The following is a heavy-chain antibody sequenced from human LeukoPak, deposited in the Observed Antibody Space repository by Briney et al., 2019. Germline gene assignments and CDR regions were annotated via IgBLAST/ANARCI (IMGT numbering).Heavy chain of an antibody. CDR2: ISGSGGST. J-gene: IGHJ4*02. V-gene: IGHV3-23*01. Sequence: AGGSLRLSCAASGFTFSSYAMSWVRQAPGKGLEWVSAISGSGGSTYYADSVKGRFTISRDNSKNTLYLQMNSLRAEDTAVYYCAKDVQNRYSSSWYGLGDFDYWGQGTLVTVSS. D-gene: IGHD6-13*01. CDR3: AKDVQNRYSSSWYGLGDFDY. CDR1: GFTFSSYA.